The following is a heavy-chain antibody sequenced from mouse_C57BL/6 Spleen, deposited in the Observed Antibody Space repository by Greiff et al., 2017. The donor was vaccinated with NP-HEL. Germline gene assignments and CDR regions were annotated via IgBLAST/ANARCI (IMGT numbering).Heavy chain of an antibody. CDR3: ARDGSSYYWYFDV. J-gene: IGHJ1*03. V-gene: IGHV3-6*01. CDR1: GYSITSGYY. Sequence: EVQLQQSGPGLVKPSQSLSLTCSVTGYSITSGYYWNWIRQFPGNTLEWMGYISYDGSNNYNPSLKNRISITRDTSKNQFFLKLNSVTTEDTATYYCARDGSSYYWYFDVWGTGTTVTVSS. D-gene: IGHD1-1*01. CDR2: ISYDGSN.